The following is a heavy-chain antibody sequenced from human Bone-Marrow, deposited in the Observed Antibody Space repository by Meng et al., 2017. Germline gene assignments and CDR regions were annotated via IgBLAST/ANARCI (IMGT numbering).Heavy chain of an antibody. V-gene: IGHV1-18*04. D-gene: IGHD6-13*01. CDR2: ISAYNGNT. CDR3: ARVPSAYSSSWYLIDY. CDR1: GYNFPDYY. J-gene: IGHJ4*02. Sequence: ASVKVSCKPSGYNFPDYYIHWVRRAPGQGLEWMGWISAYNGNTNYAQKLQGRVTMTTDTSTSTAYMELRSLRSDDTAVYYCARVPSAYSSSWYLIDYWGQGTLVTVSS.